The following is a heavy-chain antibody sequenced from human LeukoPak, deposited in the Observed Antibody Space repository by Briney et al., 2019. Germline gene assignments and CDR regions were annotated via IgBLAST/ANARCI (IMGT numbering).Heavy chain of an antibody. D-gene: IGHD3-16*02. CDR3: AKDYRFSDPKSGLASGH. CDR2: ISAYNGNT. CDR1: GYTFTTYG. J-gene: IGHJ4*02. Sequence: GASVKVSCKASGYTFTTYGISWVRQAPGQGLEWMGWISAYNGNTNYAQKLQGRVTMTTDTSTSTAYMELRNLRSDDTAVYYCAKDYRFSDPKSGLASGHWGQGTLVTVSS. V-gene: IGHV1-18*04.